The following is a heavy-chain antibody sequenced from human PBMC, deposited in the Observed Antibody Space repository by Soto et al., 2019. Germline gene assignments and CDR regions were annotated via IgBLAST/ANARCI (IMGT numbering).Heavy chain of an antibody. CDR2: ISSSSSYI. D-gene: IGHD2-8*01. Sequence: GSLRLSCAASGFTFSSYSMNWVRQAPGKGLEWVSSISSSSSYIYYADSVKGRFTISRENAKNPRYLQMNSRKAEDTAAYYCANPRQKDIVLMVYAIPGNDYWGQGTLVTVSS. CDR3: ANPRQKDIVLMVYAIPGNDY. J-gene: IGHJ4*02. V-gene: IGHV3-21*01. CDR1: GFTFSSYS.